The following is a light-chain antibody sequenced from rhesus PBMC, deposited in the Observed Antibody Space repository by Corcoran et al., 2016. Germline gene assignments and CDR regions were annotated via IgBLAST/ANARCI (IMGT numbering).Light chain of an antibody. V-gene: IGKV7-13*01. CDR3: LQSKNSPFT. Sequence: DIVLTQSPASLAVSPGQRATITCRASESVSFFGLNLIHWYQQKPGHPPKLLIYQASNKDTGVPARFSGRWSVTDFTITINPVEADDAADYYCLQSKNSPFTFGPGTKLDIK. CDR1: ESVSFFGLNL. CDR2: QAS. J-gene: IGKJ3*01.